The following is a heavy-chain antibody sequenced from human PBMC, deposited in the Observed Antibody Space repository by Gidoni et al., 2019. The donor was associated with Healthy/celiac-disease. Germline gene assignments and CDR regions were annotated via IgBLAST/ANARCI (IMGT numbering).Heavy chain of an antibody. CDR3: ARHLRWGYDSTPYYFDY. CDR1: RGSISSSSYY. J-gene: IGHJ4*02. Sequence: QLQLQESGPGLVKPSETLSLPCTVPRGSISSSSYYWGWIRQPPGKGLEWMGSIYYSWSTYYNPSLKSRVTISVDTSKNQFSLKLSSVTAADTAVYYCARHLRWGYDSTPYYFDYWGQGTLVTVSS. D-gene: IGHD3-22*01. CDR2: IYYSWST. V-gene: IGHV4-39*01.